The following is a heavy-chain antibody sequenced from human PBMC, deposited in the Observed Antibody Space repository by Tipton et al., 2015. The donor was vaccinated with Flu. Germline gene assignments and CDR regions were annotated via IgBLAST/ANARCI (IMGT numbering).Heavy chain of an antibody. V-gene: IGHV3-33*08. CDR2: IWYDGSNK. D-gene: IGHD3-16*02. CDR3: ARDPGVIRAEYFQH. CDR1: GFTFSSYG. Sequence: SLRLSCAASGFTFSSYGMHWVRQAPGKGLEWVAVIWYDGSNKYYADSVKGRFTISRDNSKNTLYLQMNSLRAEDTAVYYCARDPGVIRAEYFQHWGQGTLVTVSS. J-gene: IGHJ1*01.